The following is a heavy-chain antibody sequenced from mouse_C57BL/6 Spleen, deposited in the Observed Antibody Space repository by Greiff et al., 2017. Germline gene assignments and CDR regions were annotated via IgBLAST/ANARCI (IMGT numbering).Heavy chain of an antibody. Sequence: EVQGVESVAELVRPGASVKLSCTASGFNIKNTYMHWVKQRPEQGLEWIGRIDPANGNTKYAPKCPGKATITADTSSNTAYLQRSSLTAEDTAISYCASDGYDGAMGYWGQGTSVTVSS. CDR3: ASDGYDGAMGY. CDR2: IDPANGNT. J-gene: IGHJ4*01. D-gene: IGHD2-2*01. CDR1: GFNIKNTY. V-gene: IGHV14-3*01.